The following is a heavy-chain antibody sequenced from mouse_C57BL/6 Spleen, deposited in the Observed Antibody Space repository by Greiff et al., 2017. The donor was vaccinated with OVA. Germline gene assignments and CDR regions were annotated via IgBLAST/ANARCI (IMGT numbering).Heavy chain of an antibody. J-gene: IGHJ3*01. D-gene: IGHD2-4*01. CDR2: VLPGSGST. V-gene: IGHV1-9*01. Sequence: QVQLQQSGAELMKPGASVKLSCKATGYTFTGYWIEWVKQRPGHGLEWLGVVLPGSGSTNYNEKFKGKATFTADTSSNTAYMQLSSLTTEDSAIYSGASHYDYDGAWCAYWGQGTLGTVSA. CDR1: GYTFTGYW. CDR3: ASHYDYDGAWCAY.